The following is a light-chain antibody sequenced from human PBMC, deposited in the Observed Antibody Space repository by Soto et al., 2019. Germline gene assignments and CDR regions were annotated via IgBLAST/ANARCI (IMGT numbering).Light chain of an antibody. V-gene: IGLV2-14*01. J-gene: IGLJ2*01. Sequence: QSALTQPASVSGSPGQSIAISCTGTSSDVGGHDYVSWYQQHPDKAPKLMIYDVNNRPSGVSSRFSGSKSGNTASLTISGLLPEDEADYFCSSYTTSDTLIFGGGTQLTVL. CDR2: DVN. CDR3: SSYTTSDTLI. CDR1: SSDVGGHDY.